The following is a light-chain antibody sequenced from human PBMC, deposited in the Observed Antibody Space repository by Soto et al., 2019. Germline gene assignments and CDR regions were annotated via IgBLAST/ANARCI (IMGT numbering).Light chain of an antibody. CDR1: QSISSNY. Sequence: EIVLTQSPGTLSLSPGERATISCGARQSISSNYLAWYQQKPGQAPRLLIYGASSRATGIPDRFSGSGSGTDFTLTISRLEPEDLAVYYCQHYGSSLSITFGQGTRLEMK. V-gene: IGKV3-20*01. J-gene: IGKJ5*01. CDR2: GAS. CDR3: QHYGSSLSIT.